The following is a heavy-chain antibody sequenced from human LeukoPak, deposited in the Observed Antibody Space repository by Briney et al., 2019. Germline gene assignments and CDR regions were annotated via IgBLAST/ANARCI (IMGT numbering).Heavy chain of an antibody. J-gene: IGHJ4*02. CDR1: GYRFTTDY. D-gene: IGHD2-2*01. CDR3: ARRYCSSTSCFNDY. Sequence: GESLKISCKASGYRFTTDYIGWVRQMPGKGLEWMGIIYPGDSDTRYSPSFQGQVTISADKSISTAYLQWSSLKASDTAMYYCARRYCSSTSCFNDYWGQGTLVTVSS. V-gene: IGHV5-51*01. CDR2: IYPGDSDT.